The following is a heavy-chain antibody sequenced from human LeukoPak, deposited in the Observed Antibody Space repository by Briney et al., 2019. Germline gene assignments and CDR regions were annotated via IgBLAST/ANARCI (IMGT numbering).Heavy chain of an antibody. CDR3: ARDHRGKQLWLTRPDEFDAFDI. CDR2: INPSAGST. Sequence: VASVKVSCKASGYTFTNYYMHWVRQAPGQGLEWMGIINPSAGSTSYAQKFQGRITVTRDTSTSTVYMELRSLRPEDTAVYYCARDHRGKQLWLTRPDEFDAFDIWGQGTMVTVSS. J-gene: IGHJ3*02. V-gene: IGHV1-46*01. CDR1: GYTFTNYY. D-gene: IGHD5-18*01.